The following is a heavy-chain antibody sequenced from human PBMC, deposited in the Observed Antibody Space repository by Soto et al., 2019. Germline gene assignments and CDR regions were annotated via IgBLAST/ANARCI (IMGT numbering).Heavy chain of an antibody. V-gene: IGHV3-48*01. CDR2: ISSSSSTI. Sequence: EVHLVESGGGLVQPGGSLRLSCAASGFTFSSYSMNWVRQAPGKGLEWVSYISSSSSTIYYADSVKGRFTISRDNAKNSRYPQRNSVRAEDTAVYYCARGMTTGYPRGYYYGMDVWGQGTTVTVSS. CDR3: ARGMTTGYPRGYYYGMDV. J-gene: IGHJ6*02. D-gene: IGHD4-17*01. CDR1: GFTFSSYS.